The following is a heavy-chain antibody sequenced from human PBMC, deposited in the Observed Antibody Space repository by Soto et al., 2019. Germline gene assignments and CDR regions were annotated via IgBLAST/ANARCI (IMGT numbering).Heavy chain of an antibody. V-gene: IGHV4-34*01. Sequence: PSETLSLTCAVYGGSFSDYSWTWIRQPPGKGLEWIGEINDSGSTTYTPSLERRVTISRDTSKNRFSLKLSSVTAADTAVYYSGRDSHNRHAYDSSGFNLYVDYWGQGSLVTVSS. CDR3: GRDSHNRHAYDSSGFNLYVDY. J-gene: IGHJ4*02. CDR1: GGSFSDYS. CDR2: INDSGST. D-gene: IGHD3-22*01.